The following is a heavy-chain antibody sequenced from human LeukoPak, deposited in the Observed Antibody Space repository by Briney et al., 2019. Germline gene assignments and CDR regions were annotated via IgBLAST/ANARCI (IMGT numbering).Heavy chain of an antibody. CDR3: ARFVVVTAIPGAFDI. CDR1: GGSISSSSYY. D-gene: IGHD2-21*02. J-gene: IGHJ3*02. V-gene: IGHV4-61*05. CDR2: IYYSGST. Sequence: SETLSLTCTVSGGSISSSSYYWGWIRQPPGKVLVWIGYIYYSGSTNYNPSLKSRVTISVDTSKNQFSLKLSSVTAADTAVYYCARFVVVTAIPGAFDIWGQGTMVTVSS.